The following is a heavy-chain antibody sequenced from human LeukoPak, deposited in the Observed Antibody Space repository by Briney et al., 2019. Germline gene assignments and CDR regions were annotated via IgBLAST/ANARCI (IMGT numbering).Heavy chain of an antibody. CDR1: GFTFSSYA. CDR3: AKSQSDMVRGVISY. V-gene: IGHV3-23*01. J-gene: IGHJ4*02. D-gene: IGHD3-10*01. Sequence: GGSPRLSCAASGFTFSSYAMSWVRQAPGKGLEWVSAISGSGGSTYYADSVKGRFTISRDNSKNTLYLQMNSLRAEDTAVYYCAKSQSDMVRGVISYWGQGTLVTVSS. CDR2: ISGSGGST.